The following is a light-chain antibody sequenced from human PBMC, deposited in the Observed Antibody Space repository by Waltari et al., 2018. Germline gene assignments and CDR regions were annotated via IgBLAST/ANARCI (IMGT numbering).Light chain of an antibody. J-gene: IGKJ5*01. Sequence: DIVLIQSHSSLSASVGDRVTITCQASQGINNFLNWYQQRPGKAPDLLIYDASNLETGVPSRFSGSGSGTDFTFTISSVQPEDIATYYCQQHYSLPITFGQGTRLEIK. CDR3: QQHYSLPIT. CDR1: QGINNF. CDR2: DAS. V-gene: IGKV1-33*01.